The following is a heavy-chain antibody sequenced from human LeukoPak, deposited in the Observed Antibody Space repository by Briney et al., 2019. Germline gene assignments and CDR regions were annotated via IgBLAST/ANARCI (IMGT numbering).Heavy chain of an antibody. D-gene: IGHD1-26*01. Sequence: GGSLRLSCAASGFTFSNYGMHWVRQAPGKGLEWVSIIKYDGSERYYGDSVRGRFTISRDNSKNTLYLQMNSLRAEDTAVYYCAKEPYSGSSYYYYYMDVWGKGTTVTVFS. CDR2: IKYDGSER. J-gene: IGHJ6*03. CDR3: AKEPYSGSSYYYYYMDV. CDR1: GFTFSNYG. V-gene: IGHV3-30*02.